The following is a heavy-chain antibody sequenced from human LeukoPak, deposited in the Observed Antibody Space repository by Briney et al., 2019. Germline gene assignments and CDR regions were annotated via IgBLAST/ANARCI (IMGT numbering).Heavy chain of an antibody. D-gene: IGHD6-6*01. V-gene: IGHV4-59*01. CDR3: ARWGSYSSSSTFGY. Sequence: PSETLSLTCTDPGAAISRYYCCWIRQPPGKGLDWIGDIHYSGSTNYNPSLKSRVTISVDTSKNQFSLKLTSVTAADTAVYYCARWGSYSSSSTFGYWGQGTLVTVSS. CDR2: IHYSGST. J-gene: IGHJ4*02. CDR1: GAAISRYY.